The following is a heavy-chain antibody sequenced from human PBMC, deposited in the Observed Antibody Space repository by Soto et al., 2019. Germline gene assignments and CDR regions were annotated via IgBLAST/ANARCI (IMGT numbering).Heavy chain of an antibody. D-gene: IGHD4-17*01. CDR3: ARSQIYGDYGFFQH. CDR2: ISYDGSNK. V-gene: IGHV3-30-3*01. Sequence: QEQLVESGGDVVQPGRSLRLSCAASGFTFSSYAMHWVRQAPGKGLELVAVISYDGSNKYYADSVKGRFTISRDDYKNTLYLQLNSLRTEDTAVYYCARSQIYGDYGFFQHWGQGTLVTVSS. J-gene: IGHJ1*01. CDR1: GFTFSSYA.